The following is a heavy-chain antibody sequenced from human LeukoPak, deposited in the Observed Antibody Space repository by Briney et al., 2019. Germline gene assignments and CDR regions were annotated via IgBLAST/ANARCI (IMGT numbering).Heavy chain of an antibody. D-gene: IGHD3-9*01. J-gene: IGHJ6*03. V-gene: IGHV4-38-2*01. CDR1: GYSISSGHY. CDR3: ARHSSKYYDILTGYYNGYYYYMDV. CDR2: IYHSGST. Sequence: PSETLSLTCAVSGYSISSGHYWGWIRQPPGKGLEWIGSIYHSGSTYYNPSLKSRVTISVDTSNNQFSLKLSSVTAADTAVYYCARHSSKYYDILTGYYNGYYYYMDVWGKGTTVTVSS.